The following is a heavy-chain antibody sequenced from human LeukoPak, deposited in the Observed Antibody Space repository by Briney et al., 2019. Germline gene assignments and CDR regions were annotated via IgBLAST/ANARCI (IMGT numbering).Heavy chain of an antibody. V-gene: IGHV3-13*01. CDR2: IGTAGDT. J-gene: IGHJ4*02. Sequence: GGSLRLSCAASGFTFSSYDMHWVRQATGKGLEWVSAIGTAGDTYYPGSVKGRFTISRENAKNSLYLQMNSLRAEDTAVYYCARQTSGSYYVGFDYWGQGTLVTVSS. CDR1: GFTFSSYD. D-gene: IGHD1-26*01. CDR3: ARQTSGSYYVGFDY.